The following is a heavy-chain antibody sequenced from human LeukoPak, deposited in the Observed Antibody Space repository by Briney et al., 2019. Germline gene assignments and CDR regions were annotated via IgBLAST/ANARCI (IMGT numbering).Heavy chain of an antibody. CDR2: IYYSGST. V-gene: IGHV4-61*01. Sequence: PSETLSFTCTVSGGSISSSSYYWSWIRQPPGKGLEWIGYIYYSGSTNYNPSLKSRVTISVDTSKNQFSLKLSSVTAADTAVYYCASSTITGTKWFVYWGQGTLVTVSS. CDR3: ASSTITGTKWFVY. CDR1: GGSISSSSYY. D-gene: IGHD1-7*01. J-gene: IGHJ4*02.